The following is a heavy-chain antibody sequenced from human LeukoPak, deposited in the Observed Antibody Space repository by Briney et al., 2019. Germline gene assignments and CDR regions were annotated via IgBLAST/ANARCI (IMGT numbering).Heavy chain of an antibody. CDR2: IYPGDSDT. CDR1: GYTFTTYW. V-gene: IGHV5-51*01. D-gene: IGHD4-17*01. Sequence: GESLKISCKGSGYTFTTYWIGGMRQMPGKGLEWMGIIYPGDSDTKYSPSFQGQVTISADKSISTAYLQWSSLKASDTAMYYCARLFGYRDYGSYFDYWGQGTLVTVSS. CDR3: ARLFGYRDYGSYFDY. J-gene: IGHJ4*02.